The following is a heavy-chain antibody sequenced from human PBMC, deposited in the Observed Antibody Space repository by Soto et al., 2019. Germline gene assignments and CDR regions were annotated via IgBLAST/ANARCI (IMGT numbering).Heavy chain of an antibody. V-gene: IGHV3-48*01. D-gene: IGHD3-10*01. CDR2: ISSSSSTI. J-gene: IGHJ6*03. Sequence: GGSLRLSCVASGFTFSSYSMNLVRQAQGKGLEWVSYISSSSSTIYYADSVKGRFTISRDNAKNSLYLQMNSLRAADPAAYYCGSWPDLVGGVIRGADYYYMDVRGKGPTFTVP. CDR1: GFTFSSYS. CDR3: GSWPDLVGGVIRGADYYYMDV.